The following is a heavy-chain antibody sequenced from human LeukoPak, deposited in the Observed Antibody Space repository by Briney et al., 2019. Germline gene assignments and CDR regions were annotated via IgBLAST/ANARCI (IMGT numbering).Heavy chain of an antibody. V-gene: IGHV3-74*01. J-gene: IGHJ6*02. Sequence: GGSLRLSCAASGFSFSSYWMHWVRQAPGKGLVWVSRINSDGSSTSYADSVKGRFTISRDNAKNMLYLQMNSLRAEDTAVYYCARDSLQIYYYGMDVWGQGTTVTVSS. CDR3: ARDSLQIYYYGMDV. CDR1: GFSFSSYW. CDR2: INSDGSST.